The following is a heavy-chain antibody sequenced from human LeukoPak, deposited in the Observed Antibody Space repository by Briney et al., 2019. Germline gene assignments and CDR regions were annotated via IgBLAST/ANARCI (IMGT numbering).Heavy chain of an antibody. CDR3: ARDGSGRVPEMSAPDY. CDR2: IKVSSSAI. Sequence: GGSLRLSCAASGFTLSSYSMNWVRQAPGKGLEWVSYIKVSSSAIYYADSVKGRFTISRDNAKNSLFLQMNSLRAEDTAVYYCARDGSGRVPEMSAPDYWGQGTLVTVSS. V-gene: IGHV3-48*01. J-gene: IGHJ4*02. D-gene: IGHD3-10*01. CDR1: GFTLSSYS.